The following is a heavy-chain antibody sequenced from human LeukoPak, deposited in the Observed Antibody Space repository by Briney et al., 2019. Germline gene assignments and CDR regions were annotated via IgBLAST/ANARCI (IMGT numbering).Heavy chain of an antibody. CDR3: AMYGDYGNWFDP. D-gene: IGHD4-17*01. V-gene: IGHV1-3*01. CDR2: INAGNGNT. Sequence: ASVKASCKASGYTFTSYAMHWVRQAPGQRLEWMGWINAGNGNTKYSQKFQGRVTITRDTSASTAYMELSSLRSEDTAVYYCAMYGDYGNWFDPWGQGTLVTVSS. J-gene: IGHJ5*02. CDR1: GYTFTSYA.